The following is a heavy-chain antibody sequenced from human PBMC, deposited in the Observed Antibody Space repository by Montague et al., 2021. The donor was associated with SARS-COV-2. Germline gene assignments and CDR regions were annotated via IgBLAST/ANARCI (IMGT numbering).Heavy chain of an antibody. V-gene: IGHV3-23*01. Sequence: SLRLSCVASGFPFSSYAMSLLRQAPATGLEWVSAISGSGGSTYYSDSVQGRFTISRDNSKNTLYLQMNSLRAEDTAVYYCSKDSTRITMIVVVIPYYYMDVWGKGTTVTVSS. D-gene: IGHD3-22*01. J-gene: IGHJ6*03. CDR3: SKDSTRITMIVVVIPYYYMDV. CDR1: GFPFSSYA. CDR2: ISGSGGST.